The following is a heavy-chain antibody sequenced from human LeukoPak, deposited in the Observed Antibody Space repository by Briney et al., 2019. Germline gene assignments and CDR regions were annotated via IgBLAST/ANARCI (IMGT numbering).Heavy chain of an antibody. CDR2: ISGSGGST. CDR3: AKDGRYSSNWSFDY. Sequence: PGGSLRLSCAASGFTFSSYAMSWVCQAPGKGLEWVSAISGSGGSTYYADSVKGRFAISRDNSKNTLYLQMNSLRAEDTAVYYCAKDGRYSSNWSFDYWGQGTLVTVSS. D-gene: IGHD6-13*01. CDR1: GFTFSSYA. J-gene: IGHJ4*02. V-gene: IGHV3-23*01.